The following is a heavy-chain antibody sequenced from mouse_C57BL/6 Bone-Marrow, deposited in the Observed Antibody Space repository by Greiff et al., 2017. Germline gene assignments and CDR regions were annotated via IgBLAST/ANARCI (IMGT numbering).Heavy chain of an antibody. CDR3: ARDFDYPYAMDC. Sequence: VQLQQPGAELVRPGSSVKLSCKASGYTFTSYWMHWVKQRPIQGLEWIGNIDPSDSETHYNQKFKDKATLTVDKSSSTAYMQLSSLTSEDSAVYDCARDFDYPYAMDCWGQGTSVTVSS. D-gene: IGHD2-4*01. V-gene: IGHV1-52*01. CDR2: IDPSDSET. J-gene: IGHJ4*01. CDR1: GYTFTSYW.